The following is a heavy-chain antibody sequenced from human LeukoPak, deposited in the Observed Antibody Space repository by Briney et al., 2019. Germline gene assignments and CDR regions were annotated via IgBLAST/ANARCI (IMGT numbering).Heavy chain of an antibody. CDR2: AQGDGRLQ. J-gene: IGHJ4*02. D-gene: IGHD4-17*01. V-gene: IGHV3-33*01. Sequence: GTSLRLSCAASGFSFSTYGMHWVRQAPGKGLEWVAAAQGDGRLQYYADSVKGRFTISKDISKSTLYVQMNSLRAEDTAVYYCARDYYGDYGLDYWGQGTLVTVSS. CDR1: GFSFSTYG. CDR3: ARDYYGDYGLDY.